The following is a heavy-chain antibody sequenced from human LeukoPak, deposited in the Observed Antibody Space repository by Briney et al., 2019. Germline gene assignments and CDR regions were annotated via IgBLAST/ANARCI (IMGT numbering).Heavy chain of an antibody. CDR1: GGTFSSYA. J-gene: IGHJ4*02. CDR3: ARDWGWLQFLDY. V-gene: IGHV1-2*06. D-gene: IGHD5-24*01. Sequence: GASVKVSCKASGGTFSSYAISWVRQAPGQGLEWMGRINPNSGGTNYAQKFQGRVTMTRDTSISTAYMELSRLRSDDTAVYYCARDWGWLQFLDYWGQGTLVTVSS. CDR2: INPNSGGT.